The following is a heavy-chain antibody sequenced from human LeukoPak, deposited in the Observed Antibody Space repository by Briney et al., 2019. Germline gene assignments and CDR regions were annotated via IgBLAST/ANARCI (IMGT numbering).Heavy chain of an antibody. CDR3: ARGSGDTVPTDY. CDR2: TYYRSKWYN. D-gene: IGHD5-18*01. Sequence: SQTPSLTCAISGDSVSSNSAAWHWIRQSPSRGLEWLGRTYYRSKWYNDYAVSVKSRITINPDTSKNQFSLQLNSVTPEDTAVYYCARGSGDTVPTDYWGQGTLVTVSS. V-gene: IGHV6-1*01. J-gene: IGHJ4*02. CDR1: GDSVSSNSAA.